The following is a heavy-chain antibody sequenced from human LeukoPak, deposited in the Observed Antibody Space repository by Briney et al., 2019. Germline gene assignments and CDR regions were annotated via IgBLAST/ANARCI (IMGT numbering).Heavy chain of an antibody. J-gene: IGHJ1*01. CDR3: AKDASLWGVTTLEH. CDR2: ISSSGSTI. Sequence: PGGSLRLSCAASGFTFSDYYMSWIRQAPGKGLEWVSYISSSGSTIYYADSVKGRFTISRDNAKNSLYLQMNSLRAEDTAVYYCAKDASLWGVTTLEHWGQGTLVTVSS. CDR1: GFTFSDYY. V-gene: IGHV3-11*01. D-gene: IGHD4-17*01.